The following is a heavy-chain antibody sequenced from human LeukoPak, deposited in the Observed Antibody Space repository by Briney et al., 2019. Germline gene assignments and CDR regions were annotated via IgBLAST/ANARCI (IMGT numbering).Heavy chain of an antibody. CDR3: ARSHYDSSGSPIFGLGVDF. CDR1: GGSISSSSYY. D-gene: IGHD3-22*01. V-gene: IGHV4-39*07. CDR2: IYHSGST. Sequence: SETLSLTCTVSGGSISSSSYYWGWIRQPPGKGLEWIGYIYHSGSTYYNPSLKGRVTISVDRSKSQFSLKLSSVTAADTAVYYCARSHYDSSGSPIFGLGVDFWGQGTLVTVSS. J-gene: IGHJ4*02.